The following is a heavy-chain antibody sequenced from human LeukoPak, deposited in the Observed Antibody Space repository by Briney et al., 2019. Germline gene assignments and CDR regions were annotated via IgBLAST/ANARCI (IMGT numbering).Heavy chain of an antibody. Sequence: GGSLRLSCAASGFTVSSNYMSWVRQAPGKGLEWVSVIYTGGSTYYADSVKGRFTISRDKSKNTLYLQMNSLRAEDTAVYYCARPPAYYNFLPGAQGTMATVSS. CDR3: ARPPAYYNFLP. D-gene: IGHD3-3*01. J-gene: IGHJ3*01. CDR2: IYTGGST. CDR1: GFTVSSNY. V-gene: IGHV3-66*04.